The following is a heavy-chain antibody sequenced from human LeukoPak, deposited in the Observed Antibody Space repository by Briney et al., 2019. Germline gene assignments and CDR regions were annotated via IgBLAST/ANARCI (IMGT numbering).Heavy chain of an antibody. CDR1: GGSISSYY. V-gene: IGHV4-59*12. J-gene: IGHJ4*02. D-gene: IGHD6-13*01. CDR3: VRDRKRGSISWYGNY. Sequence: SETLSLTCTVSGGSISSYYWSWIRQPPGKGLGLIGYIYYSGSTNYNPSLKSRVTMSVDTFNNQFSLKLSSVTAADTAVYYCVRDRKRGSISWYGNYWGRGTLVTVSS. CDR2: IYYSGST.